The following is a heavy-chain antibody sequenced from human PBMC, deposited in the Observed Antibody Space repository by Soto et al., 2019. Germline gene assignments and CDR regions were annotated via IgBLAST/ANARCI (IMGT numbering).Heavy chain of an antibody. Sequence: PWGSLRLSCAVSGFLVNYYDLSWVREAPGKGLEWVSGMSGVDDSKSYADSVKGRFAISRENSKNTLFLQMNSLRADDTAVYYCAKDQASGQGSFDSWGQGTLVTVSS. CDR2: MSGVDDSK. CDR1: GFLVNYYD. J-gene: IGHJ4*01. CDR3: AKDQASGQGSFDS. V-gene: IGHV3-23*01.